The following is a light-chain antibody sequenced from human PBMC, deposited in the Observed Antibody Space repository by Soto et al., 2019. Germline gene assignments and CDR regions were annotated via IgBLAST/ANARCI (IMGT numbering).Light chain of an antibody. J-gene: IGKJ1*01. V-gene: IGKV3-11*01. CDR2: DVS. CDR3: QQRHWPWT. Sequence: EIVLTQSPATLSLSPGERATLSCRASPSVGSWLAWYQQKPGQPPRLLIYDVSNRAAGIPARFSGSGSGTDFTLTISSLDPEDFAVYYCQQRHWPWTFGQGTTVEGK. CDR1: PSVGSW.